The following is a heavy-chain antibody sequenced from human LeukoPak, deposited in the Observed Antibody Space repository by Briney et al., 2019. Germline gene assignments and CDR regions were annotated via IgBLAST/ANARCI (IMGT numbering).Heavy chain of an antibody. CDR3: ARDVIRYFDY. D-gene: IGHD2/OR15-2a*01. J-gene: IGHJ4*02. CDR2: MNPNSGNT. CDR1: GYPFSSYD. V-gene: IGHV1-8*01. Sequence: GASVKVSCQASGYPFSSYDINWVRQATGQGLEWMGWMNPNSGNTGFAQKFQGRVTMTWNTSISTAYMELSSLKSEDTAVYYCARDVIRYFDYWGQGTLVTVSS.